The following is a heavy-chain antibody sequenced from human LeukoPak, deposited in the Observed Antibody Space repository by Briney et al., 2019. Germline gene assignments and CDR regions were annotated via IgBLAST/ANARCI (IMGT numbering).Heavy chain of an antibody. Sequence: GGSLRLSCAASGFTFSSYWMHWVRQAPGKGLVWVSRIISDGSSTFYADSVKGRFTISRDNAKNTLYLQLNSPRVEDTAVYYCVGSLFGVSPWGQGTLVTVSS. J-gene: IGHJ4*02. CDR2: IISDGSST. D-gene: IGHD3-3*01. CDR1: GFTFSSYW. CDR3: VGSLFGVSP. V-gene: IGHV3-74*01.